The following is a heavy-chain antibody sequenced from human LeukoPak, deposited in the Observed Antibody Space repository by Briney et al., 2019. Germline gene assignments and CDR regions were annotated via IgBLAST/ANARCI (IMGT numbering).Heavy chain of an antibody. V-gene: IGHV4-39*01. D-gene: IGHD3-22*01. Sequence: PSETLSLTCTVSGGSISSSSYYWGWIRQPPGKGLEWIGSIYYSGSTYYNPSLKSRVTISVDTSKNQFSLKLSSVTAADTAVYYCARHGGPHYYDSSGYNDYWGQGTLVTVSS. CDR3: ARHGGPHYYDSSGYNDY. J-gene: IGHJ4*02. CDR2: IYYSGST. CDR1: GGSISSSSYY.